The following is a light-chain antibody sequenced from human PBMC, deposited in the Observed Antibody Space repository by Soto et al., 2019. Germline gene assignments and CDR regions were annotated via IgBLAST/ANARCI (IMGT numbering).Light chain of an antibody. CDR3: QQFNSEPPWT. Sequence: IQLTQSPSSLSASVGDRVTITCRASQDISTYLAWYQQQPGRAPKLLIYLASTLESGVPSRFRGSGSGTDFHLTISSLQPDDFATYYCQQFNSEPPWTFGQGTRVEIK. CDR2: LAS. J-gene: IGKJ1*01. V-gene: IGKV1-9*01. CDR1: QDISTY.